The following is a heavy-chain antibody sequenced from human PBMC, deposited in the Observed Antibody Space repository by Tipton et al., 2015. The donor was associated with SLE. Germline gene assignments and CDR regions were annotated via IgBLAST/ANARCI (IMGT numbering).Heavy chain of an antibody. CDR1: GFTFSSYA. J-gene: IGHJ4*02. D-gene: IGHD6-19*01. Sequence: SLRLSCAASGFTFSSYAMSWVRQAPGKGLEWVSAISGSGGSTYYADSVQGRFTISRGNSNDTLCLQMNSLRAEDTAVYYCSKDQMGCKGGCIAVACYFDYWGQGTLVTVSS. CDR2: ISGSGGST. V-gene: IGHV3-23*01. CDR3: SKDQMGCKGGCIAVACYFDY.